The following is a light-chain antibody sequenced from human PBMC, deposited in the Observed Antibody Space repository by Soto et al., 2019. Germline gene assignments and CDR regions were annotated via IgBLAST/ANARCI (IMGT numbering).Light chain of an antibody. J-gene: IGLJ2*01. CDR3: CSFALRSTLI. CDR2: EGG. CDR1: NSDAGTYSL. V-gene: IGLV2-23*01. Sequence: QSALTQPASVSGAPRQSISIPCTGSNSDAGTYSLVSWYQQHPGEAPKLIIYEGGKRPSGVSNRFSGSKSGNTASLTISGLQAEDEADYYCCSFALRSTLIFGGGTNVTVL.